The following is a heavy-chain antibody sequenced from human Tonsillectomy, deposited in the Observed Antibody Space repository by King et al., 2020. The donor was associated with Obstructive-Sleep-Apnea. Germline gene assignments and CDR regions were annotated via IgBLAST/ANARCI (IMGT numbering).Heavy chain of an antibody. Sequence: VQLVESGGGLVKPGGSLRLSCAASGFTFSDYYMSWIRQAPGKGLEWVSYISSSSSYTNYADSVKGRFTISRDNAKNSLYLQMNSLRAEDTAVYYCARRDYYDSSGSLLGYWGQGTLVTVSS. CDR2: ISSSSSYT. J-gene: IGHJ4*02. D-gene: IGHD3-22*01. CDR3: ARRDYYDSSGSLLGY. V-gene: IGHV3-11*06. CDR1: GFTFSDYY.